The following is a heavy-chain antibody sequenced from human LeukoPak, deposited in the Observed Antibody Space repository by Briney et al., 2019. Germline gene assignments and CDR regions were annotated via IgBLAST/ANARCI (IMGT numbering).Heavy chain of an antibody. V-gene: IGHV6-1*01. CDR3: SRQRSTSTYYFGLDV. D-gene: IGHD6-6*01. J-gene: IGHJ6*02. CDR2: TYYRSKWDT. CDR1: GDTVSSNTAA. Sequence: SQTLSLTCAISGDTVSSNTAAWNWIRQSPSRGLEWLGRTYYRSKWDTDYAASVQNRITINPDTSTNQFSLQLKSATPEDTAVYYCSRQRSTSTYYFGLDVWGQGTTVTVSS.